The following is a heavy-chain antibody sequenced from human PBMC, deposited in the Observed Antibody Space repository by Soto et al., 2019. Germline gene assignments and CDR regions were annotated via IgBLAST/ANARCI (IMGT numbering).Heavy chain of an antibody. CDR1: GYSFTSNW. D-gene: IGHD3-16*01. CDR2: INPADSDI. Sequence: GVSQKLSYQGYGYSFTSNWIGWVGQMPGKGLEWMGIINPADSDIKYSPSFQGQVTISADKSIGTAYLQWSSLKASDTAMYYCARHQRDDASRKIDCWGQGTLVTVSS. J-gene: IGHJ4*02. CDR3: ARHQRDDASRKIDC. V-gene: IGHV5-51*01.